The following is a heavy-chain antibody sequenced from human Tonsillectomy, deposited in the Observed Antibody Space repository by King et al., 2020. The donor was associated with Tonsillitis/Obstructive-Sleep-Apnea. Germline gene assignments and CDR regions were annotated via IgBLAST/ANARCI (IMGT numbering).Heavy chain of an antibody. Sequence: QLVQSGAEVKKSGESLKISCKGSGYSFTNYWIGWVRQMPGKGLEWMGIIYPGDSDTRYSPSFQGQVTISADKSISTAYLQWSSLKASDTAMYYCARQYFRSTSCYYYYMDVWGKGTTVTVSS. D-gene: IGHD2-2*01. J-gene: IGHJ6*03. CDR3: ARQYFRSTSCYYYYMDV. CDR2: IYPGDSDT. V-gene: IGHV5-51*01. CDR1: GYSFTNYW.